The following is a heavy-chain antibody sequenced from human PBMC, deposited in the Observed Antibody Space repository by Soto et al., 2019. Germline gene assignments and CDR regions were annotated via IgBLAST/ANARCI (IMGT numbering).Heavy chain of an antibody. Sequence: GASVKVSCKASGYTFTSYGISWVRQAPGQGLEWMGWISAYNGNTNYAQKLQGRVTMTTDTSTSTAYMELRSLRSDDTAVYYCARDQLPVQTGTWNVDDYWGQGTLVTVSS. CDR2: ISAYNGNT. CDR3: ARDQLPVQTGTWNVDDY. V-gene: IGHV1-18*01. D-gene: IGHD1-7*01. J-gene: IGHJ4*02. CDR1: GYTFTSYG.